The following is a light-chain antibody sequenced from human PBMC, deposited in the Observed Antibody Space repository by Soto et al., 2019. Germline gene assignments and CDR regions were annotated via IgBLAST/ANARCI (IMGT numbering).Light chain of an antibody. CDR3: ETWDRNTRV. Sequence: QPVLTQSSSASASLGSSVKLTCTLSSGHSSYIIAWHQQQPGKAPRYLMKLEGSGSYNKGSGVPDRFSGSSSGADRYLTISSLRFEDESDYYCETWDRNTRVFGGGTKRTVL. J-gene: IGLJ3*02. CDR2: LEGSGSY. V-gene: IGLV4-60*02. CDR1: SGHSSYI.